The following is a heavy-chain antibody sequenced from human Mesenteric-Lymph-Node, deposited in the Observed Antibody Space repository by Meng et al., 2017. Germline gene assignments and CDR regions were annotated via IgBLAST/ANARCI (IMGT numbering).Heavy chain of an antibody. Sequence: ASVKVSCQASVYRFTSYGISWVRQAPGQGLEWMGWISDYSGYTDYAQKIQARVTMTTDTSKSTACMELESLRSDDTAVYYCARDLINEFYYDNNGGTDYWGQGTLVTVSS. CDR1: VYRFTSYG. J-gene: IGHJ4*02. V-gene: IGHV1-18*01. CDR2: ISDYSGYT. D-gene: IGHD3-22*01. CDR3: ARDLINEFYYDNNGGTDY.